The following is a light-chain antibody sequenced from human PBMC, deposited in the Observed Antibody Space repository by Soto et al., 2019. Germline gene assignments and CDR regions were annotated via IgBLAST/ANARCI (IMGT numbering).Light chain of an antibody. CDR1: QGINTF. J-gene: IGKJ5*01. CDR3: QQLNSYPIT. Sequence: DIQMTQSPSAKSASVGDRVSIXXRASQGINTFLAWYQQKAGKAPKLXIYAASTLQSGVPSRFSGSGSGTDFTLTISSLQSEDFATYYCQQLNSYPITFGQGTRLEIK. CDR2: AAS. V-gene: IGKV1-9*01.